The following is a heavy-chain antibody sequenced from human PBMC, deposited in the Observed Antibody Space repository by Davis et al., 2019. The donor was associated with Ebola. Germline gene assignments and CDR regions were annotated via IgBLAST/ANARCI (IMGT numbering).Heavy chain of an antibody. J-gene: IGHJ4*02. CDR3: ARLKAAARPVPDY. D-gene: IGHD6-6*01. CDR2: THHTGST. Sequence: MPSETLSLTCAVSGDSISSNTWWSWVRQPPGKGLEWIGETHHTGSTNYNPSLKSRVTISVDTSKNQFSLKLSSVTAADTAVYYCARLKAAARPVPDYWGQGTLVTVSS. V-gene: IGHV4-4*02. CDR1: GDSISSNTW.